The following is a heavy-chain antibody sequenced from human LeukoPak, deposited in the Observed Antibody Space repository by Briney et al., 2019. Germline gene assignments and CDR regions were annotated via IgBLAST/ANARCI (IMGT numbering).Heavy chain of an antibody. Sequence: GGSLRLSCAASGFTFSSYNMNRVRQAPGKGLEWVSGISGSGGITHYADSVRGRFTISRDNSKNTLYLQMNSLRAKDTAVYYCAKDPTDFDSSGQTYFDYWGQGSLVTVSS. CDR2: ISGSGGIT. CDR1: GFTFSSYN. D-gene: IGHD3-22*01. J-gene: IGHJ4*02. CDR3: AKDPTDFDSSGQTYFDY. V-gene: IGHV3-23*01.